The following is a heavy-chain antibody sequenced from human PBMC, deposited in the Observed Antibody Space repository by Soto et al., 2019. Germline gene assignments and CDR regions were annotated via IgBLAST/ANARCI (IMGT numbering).Heavy chain of an antibody. Sequence: QVQLVQSGAEVKKPGASVKVSCKASGYTFTSYAISWVRQAPGQGLEWMGWISAYNGNTNYAQKLQGRVTMTTETTTNTAYKELTSLRSEDKAVYFRAREAPPEGHLGQGTLVTVSS. CDR3: AREAPPEGH. CDR1: GYTFTSYA. CDR2: ISAYNGNT. V-gene: IGHV1-18*01. J-gene: IGHJ4*02.